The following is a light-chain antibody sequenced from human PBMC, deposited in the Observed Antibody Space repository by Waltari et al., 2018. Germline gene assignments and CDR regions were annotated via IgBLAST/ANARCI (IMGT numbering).Light chain of an antibody. CDR1: SSAVLHYTF. V-gene: IGLV2-23*01. CDR2: EGS. Sequence: QSALTQPASLSGSPGQSITISCTGTSSAVLHYTFLSSYQHHPGEAPKLIIYEGSKRPSGVSDRFSGSKSGYTASLTISGLQAEDEADYYCCSYGFSVVFGGGTKLTVL. J-gene: IGLJ3*02. CDR3: CSYGFSVV.